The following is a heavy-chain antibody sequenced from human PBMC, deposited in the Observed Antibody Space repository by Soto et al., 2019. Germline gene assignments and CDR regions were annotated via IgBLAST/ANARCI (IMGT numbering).Heavy chain of an antibody. V-gene: IGHV5-51*01. CDR1: GYSFTSYW. D-gene: IGHD3-3*01. J-gene: IGHJ6*02. CDR3: ARHGLQSPLSAYYDFGSGYSSPTQYGMDV. CDR2: IYPGDSDT. Sequence: GESLKISCKGSGYSFTSYWIGWVRQMPGKGLEWLGIIYPGDSDTRYSPSFQGQVTISADKSISTAYLQWSSLKASDTAMYYCARHGLQSPLSAYYDFGSGYSSPTQYGMDVWGQGTTVTVSS.